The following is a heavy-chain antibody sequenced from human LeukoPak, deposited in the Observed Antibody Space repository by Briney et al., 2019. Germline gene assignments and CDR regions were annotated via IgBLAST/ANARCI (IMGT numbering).Heavy chain of an antibody. CDR1: GFTFSSYW. J-gene: IGHJ4*02. Sequence: GGSLRLSCAASGFTFSSYWMHWVRQAPGKGLVWVSRIKSDGTYTTYADSVKGRFTISRDNAKNTLYLQMNSLRAEDTAVYYCTRDSSYGYDFWGQGTLVAVSS. D-gene: IGHD5-18*01. CDR2: IKSDGTYT. V-gene: IGHV3-74*01. CDR3: TRDSSYGYDF.